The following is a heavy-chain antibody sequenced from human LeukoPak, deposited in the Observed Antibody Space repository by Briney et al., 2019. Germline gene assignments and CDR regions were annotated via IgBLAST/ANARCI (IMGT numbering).Heavy chain of an antibody. CDR1: GFTFSSYA. CDR2: ISYDGSHK. J-gene: IGHJ4*02. D-gene: IGHD4-17*01. V-gene: IGHV3-30*04. CDR3: ASYGERTFDY. Sequence: GGSLRLSCAASGFTFSSYAMHWVRQAPGKGLEWVAVISYDGSHKYYADSVKGRFTISRDNSKNTLYLQMNSLRAEDTAVYYCASYGERTFDYWGQGTLVTVSS.